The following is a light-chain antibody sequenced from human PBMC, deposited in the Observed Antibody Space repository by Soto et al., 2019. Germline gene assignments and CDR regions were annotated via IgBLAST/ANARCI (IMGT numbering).Light chain of an antibody. V-gene: IGKV1-12*01. CDR2: AAS. J-gene: IGKJ5*01. CDR1: QGIANW. Sequence: DIQMTQSPSSVSASVGDRVTITCRASQGIANWLAWYQQKPGKVPKLLIYAASPLQSGVPSRFSGSGSGTDFTLTISSLQPEDFATYDCQQANSFPITFGQGTRLEIK. CDR3: QQANSFPIT.